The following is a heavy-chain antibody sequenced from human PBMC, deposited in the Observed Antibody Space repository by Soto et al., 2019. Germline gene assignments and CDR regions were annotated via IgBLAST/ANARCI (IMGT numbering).Heavy chain of an antibody. V-gene: IGHV3-11*01. Sequence: QVQLVESGGGLVKPGGSLRLSCAASGFTFSDYYMSWIRQAPGKGLEWVSYISSSGSTIYYADSVKGRFTISRDNAKNSLYLQMNSLRAEDTAVYYCASQLPSLITGTTFNWYFDLWGRGTLVTVSS. D-gene: IGHD1-7*01. CDR3: ASQLPSLITGTTFNWYFDL. J-gene: IGHJ2*01. CDR1: GFTFSDYY. CDR2: ISSSGSTI.